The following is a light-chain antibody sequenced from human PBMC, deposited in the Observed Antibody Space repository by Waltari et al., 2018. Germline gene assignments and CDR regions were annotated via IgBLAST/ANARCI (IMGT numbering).Light chain of an antibody. J-gene: IGLJ2*01. Sequence: QSALTQPASVSGSPGQSITISCTGTSSDFGSSNLVSWYQQHPGKAPKLMIYEVSKRPSGGSNRFAGSNAGNTASLTISGLQAEDEADYYCCSYAGSSPVVFGGGTKLTVL. CDR1: SSDFGSSNL. CDR2: EVS. V-gene: IGLV2-23*02. CDR3: CSYAGSSPVV.